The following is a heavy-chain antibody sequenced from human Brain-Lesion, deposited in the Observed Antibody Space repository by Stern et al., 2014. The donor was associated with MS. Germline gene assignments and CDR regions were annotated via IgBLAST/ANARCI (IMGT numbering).Heavy chain of an antibody. Sequence: QVQLGQSGAEVKKPGSSVKVSCKSSGDTSKTVPISWVRQAPGQGLEWMGGIIPLLVTPHYAEKFQGRVKITADGSTGTVYMEMSSLRSEDTAVYYCAREDAVTGLDYWGQGTLVTVSS. CDR2: IIPLLVTP. J-gene: IGHJ4*02. D-gene: IGHD3-9*01. CDR3: AREDAVTGLDY. CDR1: GDTSKTVP. V-gene: IGHV1-69*01.